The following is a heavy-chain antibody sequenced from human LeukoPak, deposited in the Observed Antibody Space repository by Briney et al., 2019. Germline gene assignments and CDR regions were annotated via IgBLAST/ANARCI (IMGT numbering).Heavy chain of an antibody. Sequence: SETLSLTCTVSGGSISSYYWSWIRQPPGKGLEWIGYIYYSGSTNYNPSLKSRVTISVDTSKNQFSLKLSSVTAADTAVYYCAAYYYGSGSYFDYWGQGTLVTVSS. J-gene: IGHJ4*02. D-gene: IGHD3-10*01. V-gene: IGHV4-59*01. CDR1: GGSISSYY. CDR2: IYYSGST. CDR3: AAYYYGSGSYFDY.